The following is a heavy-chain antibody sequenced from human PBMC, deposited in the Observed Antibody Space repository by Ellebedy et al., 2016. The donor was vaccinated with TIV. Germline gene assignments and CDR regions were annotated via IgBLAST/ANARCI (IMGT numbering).Heavy chain of an antibody. CDR2: IIPILAIA. CDR1: GDTFSSYA. D-gene: IGHD5-24*01. Sequence: AASVKVSCKASGDTFSSYAISWVRQAPGQGLEWMGRIIPILAIADYAQKFQGRVTITADKSTSTAYLELSSLRSEDTAVYYCATERHVEMATILTDAFDIWGQGTMVTVSS. J-gene: IGHJ3*02. CDR3: ATERHVEMATILTDAFDI. V-gene: IGHV1-69*04.